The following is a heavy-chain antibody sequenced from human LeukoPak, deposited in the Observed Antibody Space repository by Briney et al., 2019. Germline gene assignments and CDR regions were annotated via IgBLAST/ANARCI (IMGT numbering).Heavy chain of an antibody. CDR2: ISGSGGST. CDR3: AKEHYDFWSGSFYYYYGMDV. D-gene: IGHD3-3*01. V-gene: IGHV3-23*01. J-gene: IGHJ6*02. CDR1: GFTFSSYA. Sequence: GGSLRLSCAASGFTFSSYAMSWVRQAPGKGLEWVSAISGSGGSTYYADSVKGRFTISRDNSKNTLYLQMNSLRAEDTAVYYCAKEHYDFWSGSFYYYYGMDVWGQGTTVTVSS.